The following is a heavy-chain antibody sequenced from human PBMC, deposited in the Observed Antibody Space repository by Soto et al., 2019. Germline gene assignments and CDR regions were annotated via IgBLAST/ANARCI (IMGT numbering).Heavy chain of an antibody. CDR2: IYYSGST. D-gene: IGHD4-17*01. CDR3: ARSRTTVTPSGFQH. Sequence: PSETLSLTCTVPGGSISSYYWSWIRQPPGKGLEWIGYIYYSGSTNYNPSLKSRVTISVDTSKNQFSLKLSSVTAADTAVYYCARSRTTVTPSGFQHWGQGTLVTVSS. CDR1: GGSISSYY. J-gene: IGHJ1*01. V-gene: IGHV4-59*01.